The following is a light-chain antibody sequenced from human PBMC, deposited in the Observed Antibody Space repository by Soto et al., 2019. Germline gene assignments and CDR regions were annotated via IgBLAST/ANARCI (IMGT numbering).Light chain of an antibody. CDR3: GTWDINLDTVV. CDR2: DNH. Sequence: QSVLTQPPSVSAALGQRVTISCSGSSSNIGGNYVSWYQVVPRTAPKLLIYDNHKRHSGVPDRFSGSKSGTSATLGIADLHAGDEAHYYCGTWDINLDTVVFGGGTKLTVL. J-gene: IGLJ2*01. CDR1: SSNIGGNY. V-gene: IGLV1-51*01.